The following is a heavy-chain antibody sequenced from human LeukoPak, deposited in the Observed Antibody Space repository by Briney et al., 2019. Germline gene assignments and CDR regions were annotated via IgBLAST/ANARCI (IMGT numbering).Heavy chain of an antibody. V-gene: IGHV3-21*01. D-gene: IGHD1-7*01. CDR1: GFTFSNYR. Sequence: PGGSLRLSCAASGFTFSNYRMNWVRQAPGKGLEWVSSISSSGSYIYYADSVKGRFTLSRDNAKNSLYLHMNSLRAEDTAVYYCARKGTIEYYYYMDVWGKGTTVTVSS. CDR3: ARKGTIEYYYYMDV. CDR2: ISSSGSYI. J-gene: IGHJ6*03.